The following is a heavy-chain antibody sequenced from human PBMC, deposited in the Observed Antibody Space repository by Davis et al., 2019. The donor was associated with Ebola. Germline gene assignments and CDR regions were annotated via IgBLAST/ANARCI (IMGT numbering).Heavy chain of an antibody. Sequence: GESLKISCAASGFTFSSYAMSWVRQAPGKGLEWVSAISDSGGSTYYADSVKGRFTISRDNSKNTLYLQVNSLRAEDTAVYYCARGGCSSTSCYLMGRTDDYFDYWGQGTLVTVSS. CDR1: GFTFSSYA. J-gene: IGHJ4*02. D-gene: IGHD2-2*01. V-gene: IGHV3-23*01. CDR2: ISDSGGST. CDR3: ARGGCSSTSCYLMGRTDDYFDY.